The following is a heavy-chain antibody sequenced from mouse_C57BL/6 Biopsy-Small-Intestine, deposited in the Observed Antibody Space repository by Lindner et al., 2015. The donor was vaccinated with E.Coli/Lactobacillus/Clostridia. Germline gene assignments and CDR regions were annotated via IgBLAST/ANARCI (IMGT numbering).Heavy chain of an antibody. V-gene: IGHV14-4*01. CDR3: TARHFYWYFDV. D-gene: IGHD3-1*01. J-gene: IGHJ1*03. CDR1: GFNIKDDY. Sequence: VQLQESGAEFVRPGASVKLSCTASGFNIKDDYMHWVKQRPEQGLEWIGWVDPENGDSEYASKFQGKATITADTSSNTAYLRLSSLTSEDTAVYYCTARHFYWYFDVWGTGTTVTVSS. CDR2: VDPENGDS.